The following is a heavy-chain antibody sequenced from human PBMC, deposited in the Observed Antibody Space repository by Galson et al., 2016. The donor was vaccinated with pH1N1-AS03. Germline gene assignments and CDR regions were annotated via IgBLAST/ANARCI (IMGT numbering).Heavy chain of an antibody. CDR3: TRGGTYSSSSPAYFGY. D-gene: IGHD6-6*01. Sequence: ETLSLTCIVSGGSITNYYWTWIRQPPGKGLEWIGYIYYNGPANYNPSLNSRVTISADTSKKQFFLNLTSVTAADTAVYLCTRGGTYSSSSPAYFGYWGQGTLVTVSS. CDR2: IYYNGPA. V-gene: IGHV4-59*01. J-gene: IGHJ4*02. CDR1: GGSITNYY.